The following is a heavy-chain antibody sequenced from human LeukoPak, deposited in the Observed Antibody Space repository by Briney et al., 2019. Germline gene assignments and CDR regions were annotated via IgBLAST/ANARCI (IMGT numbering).Heavy chain of an antibody. CDR2: TRGDGET. V-gene: IGHV3-23*01. D-gene: IGHD3-16*01. Sequence: PVQRLDSFLETRGDGETFYADSVKGRFTLSRDDSRNTVYFQLNNLRVDDTAIYYCAKASWVSNVDAVLWGQGTLVTVSS. CDR3: AKASWVSNVDAVL. J-gene: IGHJ4*02.